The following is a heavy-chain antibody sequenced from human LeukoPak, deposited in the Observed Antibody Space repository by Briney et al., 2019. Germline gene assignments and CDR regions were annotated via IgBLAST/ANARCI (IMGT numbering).Heavy chain of an antibody. V-gene: IGHV3-21*01. CDR3: ARGYYDSSGYYN. J-gene: IGHJ4*02. CDR2: ISSSSSYI. Sequence: GGSLSLSRAASGFALSSYSMNWVREAPGQGLEWVSSISSSSSYIYYADSVKGRFTISRDNAKNSLYLQMNSPRAEDTAVYYCARGYYDSSGYYNWGQGTLVTVSS. CDR1: GFALSSYS. D-gene: IGHD3-22*01.